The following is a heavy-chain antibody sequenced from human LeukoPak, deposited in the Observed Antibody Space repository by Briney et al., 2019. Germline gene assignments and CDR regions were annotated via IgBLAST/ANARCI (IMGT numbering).Heavy chain of an antibody. CDR2: IYYSGST. V-gene: IGHV4-39*01. J-gene: IGHJ3*02. D-gene: IGHD3-3*01. CDR3: ASQTSDTIFGVVTPTPI. CDR1: GGSISSSSYY. Sequence: SETLSLTCTVSGGSISSSSYYWGWIRQPPGKGLEWIGSIYYSGSTYYNPSLKSRVTISVDTSKNQFSLKLSSVTAADTAVYYCASQTSDTIFGVVTPTPIWGQGTMVTVSS.